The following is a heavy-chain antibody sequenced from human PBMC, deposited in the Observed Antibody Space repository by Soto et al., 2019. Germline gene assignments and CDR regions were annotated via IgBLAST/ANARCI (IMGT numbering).Heavy chain of an antibody. V-gene: IGHV4-30-4*01. CDR1: GGSISSGDYY. CDR3: AREGGGAYYFDY. D-gene: IGHD2-15*01. CDR2: IYYSGIT. Sequence: PSETLSLTCTVSGGSISSGDYYWSWIRQPPGKGLEWIGYIYYSGITYYNPSLKSRVTISVDTSKNQFSLKLSSVTAADTAVYYCAREGGGAYYFDYWGQGTLVTVSS. J-gene: IGHJ4*02.